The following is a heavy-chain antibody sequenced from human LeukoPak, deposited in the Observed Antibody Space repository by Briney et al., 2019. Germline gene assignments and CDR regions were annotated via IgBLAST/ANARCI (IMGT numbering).Heavy chain of an antibody. Sequence: GASVQVSCKTSGYTFSGYAVTWVRQAPGQGLEWLGWITVYNYNTKIAEGSQGRVFMTRDTSTSTAYLVLGGLRSDDTAVYYCARVRSLDNDFWNDHFSVNWFDPWGQGTLVTVSS. CDR2: ITVYNYNT. CDR1: GYTFSGYA. CDR3: ARVRSLDNDFWNDHFSVNWFDP. D-gene: IGHD3/OR15-3a*01. J-gene: IGHJ5*02. V-gene: IGHV1-18*01.